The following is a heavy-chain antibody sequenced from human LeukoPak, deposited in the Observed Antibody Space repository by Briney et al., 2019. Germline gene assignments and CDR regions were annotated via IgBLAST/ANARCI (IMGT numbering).Heavy chain of an antibody. CDR2: IKQDGSEK. J-gene: IGHJ4*02. Sequence: PGGSLRLSCAASGFTFSTYWMTWVRQAPGKGPEWVANIKQDGSEKYYVDSVKGRFTISRDNAKNSLYLQMNSLRAEDTAVYYCAKDFGHYYDSSGYSTTFPDYWGQGTLVTVSS. CDR1: GFTFSTYW. V-gene: IGHV3-7*01. CDR3: AKDFGHYYDSSGYSTTFPDY. D-gene: IGHD3-22*01.